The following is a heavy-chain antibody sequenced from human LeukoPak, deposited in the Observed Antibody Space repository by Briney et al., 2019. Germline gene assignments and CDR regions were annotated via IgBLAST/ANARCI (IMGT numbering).Heavy chain of an antibody. CDR2: IRYDGNTK. V-gene: IGHV3-30*02. D-gene: IGHD6-19*01. CDR3: ARTGELYTSLHYFDY. J-gene: IGHJ4*02. Sequence: GGFLRLSCAASGFNFDSYAMHWVRQAPGKGLEWVAFIRYDGNTKYYVDSVQGRFTISRDNSNNTLSLQMDSLRVEDTAVYYCARTGELYTSLHYFDYWGQGTLVTVSS. CDR1: GFNFDSYA.